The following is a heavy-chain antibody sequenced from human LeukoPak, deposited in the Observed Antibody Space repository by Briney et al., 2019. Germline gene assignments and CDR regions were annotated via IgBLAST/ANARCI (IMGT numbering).Heavy chain of an antibody. D-gene: IGHD1-7*01. J-gene: IGHJ6*02. Sequence: SETLSLTCSVSGGSISSYYWSWIRQPQGKGLEWIGYIYYSGSTNYNPSLKSRVTISVDTSKNQFSLKLSSVTAADTAVYYCARDNWNYGSSMDVWGQGTTVTVSS. CDR1: GGSISSYY. V-gene: IGHV4-59*01. CDR3: ARDNWNYGSSMDV. CDR2: IYYSGST.